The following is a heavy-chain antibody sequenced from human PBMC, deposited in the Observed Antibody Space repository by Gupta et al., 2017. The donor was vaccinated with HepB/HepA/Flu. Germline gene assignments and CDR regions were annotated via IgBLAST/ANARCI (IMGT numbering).Heavy chain of an antibody. CDR3: ARERGTSYNDAFDI. D-gene: IGHD1-26*01. J-gene: IGHJ3*02. CDR1: GFTVSSNY. Sequence: SCAASGFTVSSNYMSWVRQAPGKGLEWVSVIYTSGSTYYAYSVKGRFTISRDNSKNTLYLQMNSLRAEDTAVYYCARERGTSYNDAFDIWGQGTMVIVSS. V-gene: IGHV3-66*01. CDR2: IYTSGST.